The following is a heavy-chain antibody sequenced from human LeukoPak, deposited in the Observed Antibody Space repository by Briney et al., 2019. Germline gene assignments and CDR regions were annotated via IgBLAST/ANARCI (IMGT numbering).Heavy chain of an antibody. D-gene: IGHD1-26*01. CDR1: RFTFYSYS. CDR3: AGVLWSRGRAY. J-gene: IGHJ4*02. V-gene: IGHV3-21*06. CDR2: ISSTGGFI. Sequence: GGSLRLSCVGSRFTFYSYSLNWVRQAPGKGLEGVSSISSTGGFIFYADSVKGRFTISRDNANSSVYLQMNDLRAEDTAVYYCAGVLWSRGRAYWGQGALVTVSS.